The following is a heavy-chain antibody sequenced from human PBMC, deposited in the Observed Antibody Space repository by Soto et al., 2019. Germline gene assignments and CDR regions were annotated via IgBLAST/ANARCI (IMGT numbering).Heavy chain of an antibody. J-gene: IGHJ6*02. CDR2: ISVSGGST. V-gene: IGHV3-23*01. D-gene: IGHD2-2*01. Sequence: QLLESGGGLVQPGGSLRLSCAASAFPFSTYAMSWVRRAPGKGLEWVSIISVSGGSTYSADSVKGRFTISRDNSKNTLYLQMDSQRADDTAVYYCAKLTKYSSSWHRNYYYYYGMDLWGQGTTVTVS. CDR3: AKLTKYSSSWHRNYYYYYGMDL. CDR1: AFPFSTYA.